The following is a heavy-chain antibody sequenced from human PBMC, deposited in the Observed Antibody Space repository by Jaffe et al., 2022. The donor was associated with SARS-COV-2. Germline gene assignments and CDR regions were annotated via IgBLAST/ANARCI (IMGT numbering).Heavy chain of an antibody. CDR2: IYYSGIT. CDR3: ARYISGWYYFDY. Sequence: QLQLQESGPGLVKPSETLSLTCTVSGGSIRSSSYYWGWIRQPPGRGLEWIGTIYYSGITYYNPSLKSRVTMSVDTSKNQFSLKLSSVTAADTAVYYCARYISGWYYFDYWGQGTLVTVSS. D-gene: IGHD6-19*01. J-gene: IGHJ4*02. CDR1: GGSIRSSSYY. V-gene: IGHV4-39*01.